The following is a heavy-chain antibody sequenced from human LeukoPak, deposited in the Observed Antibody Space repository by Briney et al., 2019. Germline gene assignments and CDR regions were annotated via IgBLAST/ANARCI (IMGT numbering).Heavy chain of an antibody. Sequence: PSETLSLTCIVSGGSISNYYWNWIRQSPGKGLEWIGYVSDSDNSNYSPSLKSRLTLSLATSQNQFSLRLSSVTAADSAVYFCARGVVYNYGYPYFDYWGLGTLVTVSS. CDR1: GGSISNYY. CDR3: ARGVVYNYGYPYFDY. CDR2: VSDSDNS. J-gene: IGHJ4*02. V-gene: IGHV4-59*01. D-gene: IGHD5-18*01.